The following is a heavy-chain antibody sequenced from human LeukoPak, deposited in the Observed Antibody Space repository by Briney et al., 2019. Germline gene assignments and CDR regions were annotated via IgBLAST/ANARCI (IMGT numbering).Heavy chain of an antibody. CDR2: ISGSGGST. J-gene: IGHJ5*02. CDR1: GFTFSSYG. Sequence: QTGGSLRLSCAASGFTFSSYGTSWVRQAPGKGLEWVSAISGSGGSTYYADSVKGRFTISRDNSKNTLYLQMNSLRAEDTAVYYCAKDAYYYGSGSTRVNWFDPWGQGTLVTVSS. V-gene: IGHV3-23*01. CDR3: AKDAYYYGSGSTRVNWFDP. D-gene: IGHD3-10*01.